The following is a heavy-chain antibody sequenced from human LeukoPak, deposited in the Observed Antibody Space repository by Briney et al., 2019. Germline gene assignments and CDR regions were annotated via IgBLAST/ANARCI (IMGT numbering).Heavy chain of an antibody. J-gene: IGHJ4*02. CDR1: GGSISSSSYY. D-gene: IGHD6-13*01. CDR3: ARGGIAAAGLGADY. CDR2: IYYSGST. V-gene: IGHV4-39*01. Sequence: PSETLSLTCTVSGGSISSSSYYWGWIRQPPGKGLEWIGSIYYSGSTYYNPSLKSRVTISVGTSKNQFSLKLSSVTAADTAVYYCARGGIAAAGLGADYWGQGTLVTVSS.